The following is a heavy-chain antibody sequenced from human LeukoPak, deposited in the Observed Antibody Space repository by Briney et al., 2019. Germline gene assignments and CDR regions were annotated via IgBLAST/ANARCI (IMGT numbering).Heavy chain of an antibody. V-gene: IGHV3-48*03. D-gene: IGHD4-11*01. CDR1: GFTFSNYE. CDR3: ARVTVSSGVDY. J-gene: IGHJ4*02. CDR2: ISSTGNTI. Sequence: GGSLRLSCAVSGFTFSNYEMNWVRQAPGKGLEWVSYISSTGNTIYYADSVKGRFTISRDNAKNSLYLQMNSLRAEDTAFYYCARVTVSSGVDYWGQGTLVTVSS.